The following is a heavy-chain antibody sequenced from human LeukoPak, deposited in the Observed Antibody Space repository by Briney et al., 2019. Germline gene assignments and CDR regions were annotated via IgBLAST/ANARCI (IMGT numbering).Heavy chain of an antibody. Sequence: SETLSLTCTVSGGSISSYYWSWIRQPPGKGLEWIGYIYYSGSTNYNPSLKSRVTISVDTSKNQFSLKLSSVTAADTAVYYCARNIGAALNWFGPWGQGTLVTVSS. CDR2: IYYSGST. D-gene: IGHD6-25*01. CDR1: GGSISSYY. CDR3: ARNIGAALNWFGP. J-gene: IGHJ5*02. V-gene: IGHV4-59*01.